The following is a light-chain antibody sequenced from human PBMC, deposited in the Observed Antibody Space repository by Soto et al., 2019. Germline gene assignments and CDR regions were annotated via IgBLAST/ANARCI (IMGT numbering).Light chain of an antibody. Sequence: ALTQPASVSGSPGQSITISCTGTSSDVGGYNYVSWYQQHPGKAPKLMIYDVSNRPSGVSNRFSGSKSGNTASLTISGLQAEDEADYYCSSYTSSSTYVFGTGTKAPS. J-gene: IGLJ1*01. CDR1: SSDVGGYNY. CDR3: SSYTSSSTYV. V-gene: IGLV2-14*01. CDR2: DVS.